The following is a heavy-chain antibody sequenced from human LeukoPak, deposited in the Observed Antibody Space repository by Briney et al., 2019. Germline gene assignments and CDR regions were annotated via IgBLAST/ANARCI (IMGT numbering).Heavy chain of an antibody. Sequence: GSLRLSCXASRFTFSNYALSWVRQAPGKGLEWVSSLSGSTGGTYYADSVKGRFTISRDNSENILYLQMNSLGAEDTAVYYCAKGREVATITDFDYWGQGTLVTVSS. CDR2: LSGSTGGT. CDR1: RFTFSNYA. CDR3: AKGREVATITDFDY. D-gene: IGHD5-24*01. J-gene: IGHJ4*02. V-gene: IGHV3-23*01.